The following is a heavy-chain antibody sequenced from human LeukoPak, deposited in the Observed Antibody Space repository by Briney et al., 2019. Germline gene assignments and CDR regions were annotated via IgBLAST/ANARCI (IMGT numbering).Heavy chain of an antibody. D-gene: IGHD4-17*01. CDR2: IHANDGNT. Sequence: PGGSLRLSCAASGFTFSSYAMNWVRQAPGKGLEWVSSIHANDGNTYYAESVKGRFTISRDNSKDTLYLQVNSLRAEDTAVYYCARDGEHDYGDYAYWGQGTLVTVSS. V-gene: IGHV3-23*01. J-gene: IGHJ4*02. CDR1: GFTFSSYA. CDR3: ARDGEHDYGDYAY.